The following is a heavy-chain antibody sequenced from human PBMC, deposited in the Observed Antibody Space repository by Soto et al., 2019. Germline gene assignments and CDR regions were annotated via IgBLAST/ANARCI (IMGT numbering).Heavy chain of an antibody. CDR2: IYHSGST. J-gene: IGHJ4*02. Sequence: PSETLSLTCAVSGGSISSGGYSWSWIRQPPGKGLEWIGYIYHSGSTYYNPSLKSRVTISVDTSKNQFSLKLSSVTAADTAVYYCARGGYYYDSSGYYRPFDYWGQGTLVTVSS. D-gene: IGHD3-22*01. CDR3: ARGGYYYDSSGYYRPFDY. CDR1: GGSISSGGYS. V-gene: IGHV4-30-2*05.